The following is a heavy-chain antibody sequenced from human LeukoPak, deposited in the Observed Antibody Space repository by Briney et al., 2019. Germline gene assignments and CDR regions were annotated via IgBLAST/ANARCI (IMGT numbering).Heavy chain of an antibody. CDR3: ARDSTPRYCSITSCYGVSDF. D-gene: IGHD2-2*01. V-gene: IGHV3-7*01. Sequence: GGSLRLSCAASGFPFSTYWMNWVRQAPGKGLEWVAIIKQDGSEQYYVDSVKGRFTISRDNAKNSLYLQMNSLRAEDTAVYYCARDSTPRYCSITSCYGVSDFWGQGALVTVSS. CDR2: IKQDGSEQ. J-gene: IGHJ4*02. CDR1: GFPFSTYW.